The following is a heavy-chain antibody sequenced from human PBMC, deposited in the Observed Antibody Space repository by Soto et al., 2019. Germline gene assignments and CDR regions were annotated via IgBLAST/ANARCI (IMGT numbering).Heavy chain of an antibody. Sequence: ASVKVSCKASGYTFTSYDIYWVRQATGQGLEWMGWTNPNTGNSGHAQKFQGRVTMTSDTSISTAHMELSSLRSEDTAVYYCARRAETNGWNGFGADKYYFDFWGQGTLVTVSS. CDR2: TNPNTGNS. D-gene: IGHD1-1*01. J-gene: IGHJ4*02. CDR1: GYTFTSYD. V-gene: IGHV1-8*01. CDR3: ARRAETNGWNGFGADKYYFDF.